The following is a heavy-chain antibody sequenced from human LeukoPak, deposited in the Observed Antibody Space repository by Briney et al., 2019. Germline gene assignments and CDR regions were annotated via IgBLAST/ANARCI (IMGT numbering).Heavy chain of an antibody. V-gene: IGHV4-34*01. J-gene: IGHJ6*02. CDR1: GGSFSGYY. Sequence: SETLSLTCAVYGGSFSGYYWSWIRQPPGKGLEWIGEINHSGSTNYNPSLKSRVTISVDTSKNQFSLKLSSVTAADTAVYYCAGLQIVVVPAANYYYGMDVWGQGTTVTVSS. D-gene: IGHD2-2*01. CDR2: INHSGST. CDR3: AGLQIVVVPAANYYYGMDV.